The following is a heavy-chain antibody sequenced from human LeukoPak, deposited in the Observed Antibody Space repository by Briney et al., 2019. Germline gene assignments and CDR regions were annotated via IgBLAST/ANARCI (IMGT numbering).Heavy chain of an antibody. D-gene: IGHD4/OR15-4a*01. CDR1: GFTFSNYW. CDR2: INQDGSAK. J-gene: IGHJ4*02. V-gene: IGHV3-7*01. CDR3: ARCPLAYGAVCY. Sequence: GGSLRLSCAVSGFTFSNYWLSWVRQAPGRGLEWVANINQDGSAKYYVDSVKGRFTISRDNAKNSLYLQMNSLRVEDTAVYFCARCPLAYGAVCYWGQGTLVTVSS.